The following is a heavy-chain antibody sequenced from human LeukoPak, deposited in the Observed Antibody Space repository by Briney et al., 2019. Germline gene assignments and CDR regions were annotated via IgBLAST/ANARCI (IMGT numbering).Heavy chain of an antibody. J-gene: IGHJ4*02. D-gene: IGHD4-17*01. CDR3: AKDALSFNGDWFDY. CDR1: GFTFNIYG. CDR2: ISGSGGRT. Sequence: GGTLRLSCAASGFTFNIYGMGWVRQAPGKGLEWVPVISGSGGRTYYADFVKGRFTISRDNSKNTVYLQMNSLRADDTAVYYCAKDALSFNGDWFDYWGQGTLVTVSS. V-gene: IGHV3-23*01.